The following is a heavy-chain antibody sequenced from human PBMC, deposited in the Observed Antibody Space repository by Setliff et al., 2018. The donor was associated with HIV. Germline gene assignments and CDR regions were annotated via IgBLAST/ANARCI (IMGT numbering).Heavy chain of an antibody. V-gene: IGHV4-31*03. J-gene: IGHJ4*02. CDR3: ARDLRGARWYFDY. CDR2: IFYNGST. CDR1: GGAISSISYY. D-gene: IGHD3-10*01. Sequence: PSETLSLTCTVSGGAISSISYYWGWIRQPPGKGLEWIGYIFYNGSTYHNPSLKSRVTISVDTSKDQFSLNLRSVTAADTAVYYCARDLRGARWYFDYWSQGTLVTVSS.